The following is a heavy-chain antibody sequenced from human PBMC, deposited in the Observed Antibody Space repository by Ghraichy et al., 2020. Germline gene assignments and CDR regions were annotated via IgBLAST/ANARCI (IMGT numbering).Heavy chain of an antibody. CDR3: ARGRSGQWLAGFDY. Sequence: ASVKVSCKASGYTFTSYDINWVRQATGQGLEWMGWMNPNSGNTGYAQKFQGRVTMTRNTSISTAYMELSSLRSEDTAVYYCARGRSGQWLAGFDYWGQGTLVTVSS. CDR1: GYTFTSYD. CDR2: MNPNSGNT. J-gene: IGHJ4*02. D-gene: IGHD6-19*01. V-gene: IGHV1-8*01.